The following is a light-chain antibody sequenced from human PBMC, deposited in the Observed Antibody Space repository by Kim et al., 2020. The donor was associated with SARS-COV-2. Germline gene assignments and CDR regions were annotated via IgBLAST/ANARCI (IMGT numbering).Light chain of an antibody. J-gene: IGKJ4*01. V-gene: IGKV3-11*01. Sequence: LSPVDRATLSCSASQSVSDDLALYQQSPGQARRLLLYDSSNTAAGIPARFSGSGSETDFTLTISDLEPEDFAVYYCQQRNFWPLAFGGGTKVDIK. CDR1: QSVSDD. CDR3: QQRNFWPLA. CDR2: DSS.